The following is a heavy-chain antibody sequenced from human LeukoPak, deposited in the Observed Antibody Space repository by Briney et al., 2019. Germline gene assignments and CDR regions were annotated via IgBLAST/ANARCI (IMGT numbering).Heavy chain of an antibody. CDR3: AREGTVSSGFDY. D-gene: IGHD6-19*01. J-gene: IGHJ4*02. CDR1: GFTFSSYS. V-gene: IGHV3-21*01. Sequence: PGGSLRLSCAASGFTFSSYSMNWVRQAPGKGLEWVSSISSSSYIYYADSVKGRFTISRDNAKNSLYLQMNSLRAEDTAVYYCAREGTVSSGFDYWGQGTLVTVSS. CDR2: ISSSSYI.